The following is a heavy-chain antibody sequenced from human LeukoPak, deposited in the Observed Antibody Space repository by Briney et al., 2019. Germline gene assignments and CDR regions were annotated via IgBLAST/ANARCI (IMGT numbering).Heavy chain of an antibody. CDR1: GGSMSSYY. V-gene: IGHV4-59*01. D-gene: IGHD2/OR15-2a*01. CDR2: IYYSGST. CDR3: ARETEEYDFGSGVYLDYFDY. Sequence: SETLSLTCTVSGGSMSSYYWSWIRQPPGKGLEWNGYIYYSGSTTYNPSLKSRVTTSVDTSKNQFSLKLSSVTAADTAVYYCARETEEYDFGSGVYLDYFDYWGQGTQVTVSS. J-gene: IGHJ4*02.